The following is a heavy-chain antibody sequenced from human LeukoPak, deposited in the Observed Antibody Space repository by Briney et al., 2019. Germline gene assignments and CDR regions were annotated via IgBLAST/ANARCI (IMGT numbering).Heavy chain of an antibody. CDR2: INPKSGVT. V-gene: IGHV1-2*02. CDR3: ARALGNYYDSTVYQAY. D-gene: IGHD3-22*01. J-gene: IGHJ4*02. Sequence: ASLKVSCNTSGYTFTYYYIHWVRQAPGQGLEWMGWINPKSGVTNYAQKFEGRVILHSDRSVSTAYMDLSSLASGDTAVYYCARALGNYYDSTVYQAYWGQGQLVTVSS. CDR1: GYTFTYYY.